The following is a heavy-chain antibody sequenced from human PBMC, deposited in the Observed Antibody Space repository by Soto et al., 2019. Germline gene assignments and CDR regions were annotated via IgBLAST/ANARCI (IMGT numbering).Heavy chain of an antibody. CDR2: FDPEDGET. V-gene: IGHV1-24*01. Sequence: ASVKVSCKVSGYTLTELSMHWVRQAPGKGLEWMGGFDPEDGETIYAQKFQGRVTMTADTSTSTAYMELRGLRSDDTAMYYCARVRQLVGYFYYYMDVWGKGTTVTVSS. CDR3: ARVRQLVGYFYYYMDV. J-gene: IGHJ6*03. CDR1: GYTLTELS. D-gene: IGHD6-6*01.